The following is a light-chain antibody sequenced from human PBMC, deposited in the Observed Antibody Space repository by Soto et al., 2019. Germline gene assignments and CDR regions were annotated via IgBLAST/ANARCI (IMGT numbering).Light chain of an antibody. CDR3: QQYYDTPST. CDR1: QSVSSSY. Sequence: EIVLTQSPGTLSLSPGERATLSCRASQSVSSSYLAWYQQKPGQAPRLLIYGASSRATGIPDRFSGSGSGTDFTLTISSLQSEDFAIYYCQQYYDTPSTFGQGTKVDVK. J-gene: IGKJ1*01. CDR2: GAS. V-gene: IGKV3-20*01.